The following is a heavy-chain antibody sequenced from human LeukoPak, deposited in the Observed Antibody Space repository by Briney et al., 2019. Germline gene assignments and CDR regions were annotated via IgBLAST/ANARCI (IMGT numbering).Heavy chain of an antibody. CDR3: AKVAYCTGGSGYEGGFDY. CDR1: GFTFSSYG. Sequence: ARSLTLSCAASGFTFSSYGMYWVRQAPGKGLEWVAVISYDESNKYYADSVRGRFTISRDNSKNTLYLQMNILRAEDTAVYYCAKVAYCTGGSGYEGGFDYWGRGNVHRVSS. D-gene: IGHD2-15*01. J-gene: IGHJ4*02. CDR2: ISYDESNK. V-gene: IGHV3-30*18.